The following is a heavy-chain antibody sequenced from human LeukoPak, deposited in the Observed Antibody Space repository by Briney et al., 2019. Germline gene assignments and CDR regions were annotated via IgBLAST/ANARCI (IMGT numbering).Heavy chain of an antibody. J-gene: IGHJ4*02. Sequence: SVKVSCKASGGTFSSYAISWVRHAPGQGLEWMGRIIPILGIANYAQKFQGRVTITADKSTSTAYMELSSLRSEDTAVYYCARGYCSSTSCYSYGYWGQGTLVTVSS. V-gene: IGHV1-69*04. CDR2: IIPILGIA. CDR1: GGTFSSYA. CDR3: ARGYCSSTSCYSYGY. D-gene: IGHD2-2*01.